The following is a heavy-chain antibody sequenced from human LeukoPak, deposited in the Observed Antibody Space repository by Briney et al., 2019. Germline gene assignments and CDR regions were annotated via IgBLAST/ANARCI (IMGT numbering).Heavy chain of an antibody. V-gene: IGHV3-30*18. D-gene: IGHD5-18*01. Sequence: GGSLRLSCAASGFTFKNHGIHWVRQAPGKGLEWLALISYDGSKEFYADSVKGRFTMSRDNSNNTLSLQMNSLRPEDTAVYYCAKQGKRGDTPIVHLDYWGQGSLVTVTS. J-gene: IGHJ4*02. CDR3: AKQGKRGDTPIVHLDY. CDR1: GFTFKNHG. CDR2: ISYDGSKE.